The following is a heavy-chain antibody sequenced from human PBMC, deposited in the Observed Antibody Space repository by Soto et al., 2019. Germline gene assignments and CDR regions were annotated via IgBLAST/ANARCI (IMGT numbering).Heavy chain of an antibody. J-gene: IGHJ4*02. CDR3: ARCGCSSTSWYIFNY. CDR1: GGTFSSYA. D-gene: IGHD2-2*02. CDR2: IIPIFGTA. Sequence: SVKVSCKASGGTFSSYAISWVRQAPGQGLEWMGGIIPIFGTANYAQKFQGRVTITADKSTSTAYMELSSLRSEDTAVYYCARCGCSSTSWYIFNYWGQGALVTVSS. V-gene: IGHV1-69*06.